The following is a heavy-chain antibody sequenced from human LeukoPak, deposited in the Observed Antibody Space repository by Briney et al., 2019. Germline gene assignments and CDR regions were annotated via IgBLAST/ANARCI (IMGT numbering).Heavy chain of an antibody. CDR1: GGSISSSSYY. Sequence: SETLSLTCTVSGGSISSSSYYWGWIRQPPGKGLEWIGSIYYSGSTYYNPSLKSRVTISVDTSKNQFSLKLSSVTAADTGVYYCARSPSTFYYFDYWGQGTLVTVSS. CDR2: IYYSGST. V-gene: IGHV4-39*01. CDR3: ARSPSTFYYFDY. D-gene: IGHD1-1*01. J-gene: IGHJ4*02.